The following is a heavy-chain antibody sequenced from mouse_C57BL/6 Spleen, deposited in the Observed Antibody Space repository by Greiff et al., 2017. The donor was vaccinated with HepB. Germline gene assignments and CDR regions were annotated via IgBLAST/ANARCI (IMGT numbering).Heavy chain of an antibody. CDR3: ARWTTVVATDAMDY. Sequence: QVQLKESGAELARPGASVKLSCKASGYTFTSYGISWVKQRTGQGLEWIGEIYPRSGNTYYNEKFKGKATLTADKSSSTAYMELRSLTSEDSAVYFCARWTTVVATDAMDYWGQGTSVTVSS. CDR2: IYPRSGNT. D-gene: IGHD1-1*01. CDR1: GYTFTSYG. J-gene: IGHJ4*01. V-gene: IGHV1-81*01.